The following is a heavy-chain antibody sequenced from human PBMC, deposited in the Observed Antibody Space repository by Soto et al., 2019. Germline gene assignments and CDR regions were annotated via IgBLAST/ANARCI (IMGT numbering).Heavy chain of an antibody. CDR1: GFVFSTYS. CDR2: ISSSSSTI. CDR3: ARPAGRVDYFDY. V-gene: IGHV3-48*02. Sequence: EVQLVESGGGLVQPGGSLRLSCAASGFVFSTYSMNWVRQAPGKGLEWVSYISSSSSTIYYADSVQGRFTISRDNAKNSLYLQVTSPRDEATAVYYCARPAGRVDYFDYWGQGTLVTVSS. D-gene: IGHD2-15*01. J-gene: IGHJ4*02.